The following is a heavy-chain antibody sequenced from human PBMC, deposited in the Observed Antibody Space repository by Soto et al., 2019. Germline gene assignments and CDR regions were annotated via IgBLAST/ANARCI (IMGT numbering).Heavy chain of an antibody. V-gene: IGHV1-69*12. CDR2: IIPIFGTA. Sequence: QVQLVQSGAEVKKPGSSVKVSCKASGGTFSSYAISWVRQAPGQGLEWMGGIIPIFGTANYAQKVQGRVTITADASTRTAYLALSSRGSEDAAVDYCARASYDGRGYSLRPPGIWWGQGTLVTVSS. CDR3: ARASYDGRGYSLRPPGIW. J-gene: IGHJ4*02. CDR1: GGTFSSYA. D-gene: IGHD3-22*01.